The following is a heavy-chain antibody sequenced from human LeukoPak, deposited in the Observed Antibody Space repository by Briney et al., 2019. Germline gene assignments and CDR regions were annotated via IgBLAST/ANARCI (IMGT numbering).Heavy chain of an antibody. J-gene: IGHJ4*02. Sequence: GGSLRLSCAASGFTFSSFAMNWVRQAPGKGLEWVSTISGSGDSTYYADSVKGRFTISRDNSKNTLHLQMNSLRAEDTAVYYCAKGNYGGKCFDYWGQGTLVTVSS. CDR3: AKGNYGGKCFDY. CDR2: ISGSGDST. V-gene: IGHV3-23*01. CDR1: GFTFSSFA. D-gene: IGHD4-23*01.